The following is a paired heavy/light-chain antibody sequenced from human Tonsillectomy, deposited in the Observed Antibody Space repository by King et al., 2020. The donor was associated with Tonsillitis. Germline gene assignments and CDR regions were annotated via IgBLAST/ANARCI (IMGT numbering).Heavy chain of an antibody. J-gene: IGHJ6*02. CDR1: GFTFSDAW. CDR3: TAGGGEEQLLLVDYYGMDV. V-gene: IGHV3-15*02. D-gene: IGHD2-2*01. CDR2: IKSKTDGGTT. Sequence: EVQLVESGGALVKPGGSLRLSCAASGFTFSDAWMSWVRQAPGKGLEWVGRIKSKTDGGTTDYAAPVKGRFTISRDDSKNTLYLQMNSLKTEDTAVYYCTAGGGEEQLLLVDYYGMDVWGLGTTVAVSS.
Light chain of an antibody. CDR2: EDS. J-gene: IGLJ2*01. V-gene: IGLV3-10*01. CDR1: ALPEKY. Sequence: SYELTQPPSVSVSPGQTARITCSGDALPEKYAYWYQQKSGQAPVLVIYEDSKRPSGIPERFSGSSSGTMATLTISGAQVEDEADYYCFSTDNSGNHRGVFGGGTELTVL. CDR3: FSTDNSGNHRGV.